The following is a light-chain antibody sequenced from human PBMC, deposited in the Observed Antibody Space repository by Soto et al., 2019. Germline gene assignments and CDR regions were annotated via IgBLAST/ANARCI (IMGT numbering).Light chain of an antibody. CDR1: SSDVGGNDY. V-gene: IGLV2-14*01. J-gene: IGLJ1*01. CDR3: SSYSTTSTLV. Sequence: QSALTQPASVSGSPGQSVTISCTGASSDVGGNDYVSWYQQHPGKAPKLILYEVNNRPSGVSNHFSGSKSGNTAFLIISGLQADDEADYYCSSYSTTSTLVFGSGTKLTVL. CDR2: EVN.